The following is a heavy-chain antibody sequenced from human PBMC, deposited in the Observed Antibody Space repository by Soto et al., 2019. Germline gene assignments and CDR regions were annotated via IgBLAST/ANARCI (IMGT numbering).Heavy chain of an antibody. J-gene: IGHJ3*02. Sequence: GGSLRLSCAASGFTFSSYGMHWVRQAPGKGLEWVAVIWYDGSNKYYADSVKGRFTISRDNSKNTLYLQMNSLRAEDTAAYDCARDRTSQWMVHYAFDIWGQGTMVTVSS. D-gene: IGHD6-19*01. CDR3: ARDRTSQWMVHYAFDI. V-gene: IGHV3-33*01. CDR1: GFTFSSYG. CDR2: IWYDGSNK.